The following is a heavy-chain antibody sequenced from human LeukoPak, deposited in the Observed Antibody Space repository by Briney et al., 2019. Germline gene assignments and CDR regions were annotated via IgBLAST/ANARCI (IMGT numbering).Heavy chain of an antibody. CDR2: THYSGTG. CDR3: ARVRLYDTSGYSTSYYLDY. J-gene: IGHJ4*02. D-gene: IGHD3-22*01. CDR1: GGPISASY. V-gene: IGHV4-59*01. Sequence: PSETLSLTCAVSGGPISASYWSWIRQPPGKGLEWIGYTHYSGTGNYNPSLKSRVTISIDTSKNRFSLRLTSVTAADTAVYYCARVRLYDTSGYSTSYYLDYWGQGALVTVSS.